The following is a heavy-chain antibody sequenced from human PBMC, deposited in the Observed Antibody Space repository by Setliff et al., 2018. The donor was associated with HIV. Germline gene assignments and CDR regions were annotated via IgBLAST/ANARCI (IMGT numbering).Heavy chain of an antibody. CDR3: ARSLGTIWGYDY. D-gene: IGHD3-9*01. J-gene: IGHJ4*02. V-gene: IGHV4-59*01. CDR2: IYSSGST. Sequence: SETLSLTCTVSGGSISSYYWSWIRQPPGKGLEWIGYIYSSGSTNYNPSLKSRVTISVDTSKNQFSLNLSSVTAADTAVYYCARSLGTIWGYDYWGQGTPVTVSS. CDR1: GGSISSYY.